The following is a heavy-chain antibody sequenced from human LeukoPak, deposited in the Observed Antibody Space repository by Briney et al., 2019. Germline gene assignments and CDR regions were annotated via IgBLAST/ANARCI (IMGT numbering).Heavy chain of an antibody. CDR2: VFYSGGS. Sequence: PSETLSLTCAVSGASITNRTHYWGWIRQSPGKGLEWIASVFYSGGSYYNPSFRSRVTISMDTSENQISLTLNSATAADTAIYYCARDRDLSPPAVDSWGQGILVTVSS. V-gene: IGHV4-39*07. CDR3: ARDRDLSPPAVDS. CDR1: GASITNRTHY. D-gene: IGHD3-10*01. J-gene: IGHJ4*02.